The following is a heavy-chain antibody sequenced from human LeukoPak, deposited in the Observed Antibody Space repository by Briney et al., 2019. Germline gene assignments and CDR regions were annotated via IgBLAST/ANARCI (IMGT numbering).Heavy chain of an antibody. V-gene: IGHV4-34*01. CDR3: ARVSILVGGGSCYSCYYYYYYMDV. J-gene: IGHJ6*03. CDR1: GGSFSGYY. CDR2: INHSGST. D-gene: IGHD2-15*01. Sequence: SETLSLTCAVYGGSFSGYYWSWIRQPPGKGLEWIGEINHSGSTNYNPSLKSRVTISIDTSKNHFSLKLSSVTAADTAVYYCARVSILVGGGSCYSCYYYYYYMDVWGKGTTVTVSS.